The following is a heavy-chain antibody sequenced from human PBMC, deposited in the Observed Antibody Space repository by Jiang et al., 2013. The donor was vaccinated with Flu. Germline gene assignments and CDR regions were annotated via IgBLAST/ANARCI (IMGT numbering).Heavy chain of an antibody. V-gene: IGHV4-39*07. CDR1: GGSISSSSYY. CDR3: ARHLRDTAMVTLFDY. CDR2: IYYSGST. Sequence: LLKPSETLSLTCTVSGGSISSSSYYWGWIRQPPGKGLEWIGSIYYSGSTYYNPSLKSRVTISVDTSKNQFSLKLSSVTAADTAVYYCARHLRDTAMVTLFDYWGQGTLVTVSS. D-gene: IGHD5-18*01. J-gene: IGHJ4*02.